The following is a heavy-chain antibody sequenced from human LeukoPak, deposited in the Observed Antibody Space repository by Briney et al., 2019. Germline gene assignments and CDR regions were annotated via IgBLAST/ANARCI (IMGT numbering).Heavy chain of an antibody. D-gene: IGHD6-13*01. CDR3: ARSPEGSSSWVKFDY. CDR1: GYTFTSYA. CDR2: INAGNGNT. V-gene: IGHV1-3*03. J-gene: IGHJ4*02. Sequence: ASVKVSCKASGYTFTSYAMHWVRQAPGQRLEWMGWINAGNGNTKYSQEFQGRVTITRDTSASTAYMELSSLRSEDMAVYYCARSPEGSSSWVKFDYWGQGTLVTVSS.